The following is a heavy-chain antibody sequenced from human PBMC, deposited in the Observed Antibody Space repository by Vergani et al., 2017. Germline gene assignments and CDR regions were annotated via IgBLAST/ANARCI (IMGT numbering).Heavy chain of an antibody. CDR1: GFTFSSYG. J-gene: IGHJ3*02. CDR2: IWYDGSNK. V-gene: IGHV3-33*03. CDR3: ASSSRFPQWELLHAFDI. D-gene: IGHD1-26*01. Sequence: QVQLVESGGGVVQPGRSLRLSCAASGFTFSSYGMHWVRQAPGKGLEWVAVIWYDGSNKYYADSVKGRFTISRDNAKNSLYLQMNSLRAEDTAVYYCASSSRFPQWELLHAFDIWGQGTMVTVSS.